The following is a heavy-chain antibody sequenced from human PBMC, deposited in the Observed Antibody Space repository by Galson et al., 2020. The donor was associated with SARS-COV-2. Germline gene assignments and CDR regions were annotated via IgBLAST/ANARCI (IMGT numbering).Heavy chain of an antibody. Sequence: SETLSLTCTVSGGSISSYHWNWIRQPPGKGLEWIGYVSYSGSTHYNPSLKSRVTISVDTSKNQFSLKLTSVTPADTAVYYCARDPVIPAGAFYYYYGMDVWGQGTAVTVSS. D-gene: IGHD2-2*02. J-gene: IGHJ6*02. CDR1: GGSISSYH. CDR2: VSYSGST. CDR3: ARDPVIPAGAFYYYYGMDV. V-gene: IGHV4-59*01.